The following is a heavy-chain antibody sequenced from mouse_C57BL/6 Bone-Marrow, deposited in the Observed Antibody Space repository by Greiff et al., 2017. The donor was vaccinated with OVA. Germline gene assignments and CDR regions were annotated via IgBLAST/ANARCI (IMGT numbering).Heavy chain of an antibody. J-gene: IGHJ1*03. CDR1: GSTFTSYW. V-gene: IGHV1-55*01. CDR3: ANKIYDGYTLGYVDV. D-gene: IGHD2-3*01. CDR2: IYPGSGST. Sequence: QVQLKQPGAELVKPGASVQMSCKASGSTFTSYWITWVKQRPGQGLEWIGDIYPGSGSTNYNEKFKSKATLTVDTSSSTAYMQLSSLTSEDSAVYYCANKIYDGYTLGYVDVWGTGTTVTVSS.